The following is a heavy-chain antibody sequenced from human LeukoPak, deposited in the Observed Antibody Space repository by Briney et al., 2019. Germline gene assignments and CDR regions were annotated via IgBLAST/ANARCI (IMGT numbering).Heavy chain of an antibody. V-gene: IGHV3-66*01. Sequence: PGGSLRLSCAASGFTVSSNYMSWVRQAPGKGLEWVSVIYSGGSTYYADSVKGRFTISRDNSKNTLYLQMTSLRAEDTAVYYCARGLPLTHYYDSSGYSKPFDYWGQGTLVTVSS. CDR2: IYSGGST. D-gene: IGHD3-22*01. CDR3: ARGLPLTHYYDSSGYSKPFDY. J-gene: IGHJ4*02. CDR1: GFTVSSNY.